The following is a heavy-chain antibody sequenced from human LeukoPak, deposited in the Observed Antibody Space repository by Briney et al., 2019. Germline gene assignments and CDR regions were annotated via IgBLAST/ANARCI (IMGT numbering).Heavy chain of an antibody. Sequence: GGSLRLSCAASGFIFSGSSMHWVRQAPGKGLEWVSFIRFDATNKYYAASVKGRFTISRDNSNNTLFLQLNDLRTEDTATYFCAKEQYPGYFDYWGQGALVTVSS. CDR3: AKEQYPGYFDY. J-gene: IGHJ4*02. D-gene: IGHD2/OR15-2a*01. CDR2: IRFDATNK. CDR1: GFIFSGSS. V-gene: IGHV3-30*02.